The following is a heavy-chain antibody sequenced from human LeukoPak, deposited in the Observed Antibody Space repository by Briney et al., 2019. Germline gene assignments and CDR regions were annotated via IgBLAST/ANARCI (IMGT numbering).Heavy chain of an antibody. CDR3: ARDRHYYGSGSYYNLGY. V-gene: IGHV3-7*04. Sequence: PGGSLRLSCAASGFTFSSYWMSWVRQAPGKGLEWVANIKKDGSEKYYVDSVKGRFTISRDNAKNSLYLQMNSLRAEDTAVYYCARDRHYYGSGSYYNLGYWGQGTLVTVSS. CDR2: IKKDGSEK. J-gene: IGHJ4*02. D-gene: IGHD3-10*01. CDR1: GFTFSSYW.